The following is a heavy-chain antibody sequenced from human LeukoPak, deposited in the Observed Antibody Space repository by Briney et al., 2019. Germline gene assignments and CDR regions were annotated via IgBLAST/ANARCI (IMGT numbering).Heavy chain of an antibody. CDR1: GFTFTGSS. CDR2: ISSSSSYI. J-gene: IGHJ6*03. V-gene: IGHV3-21*01. CDR3: ARDHGWDYMDV. Sequence: GGSLRLSCEASGFTFTGSSMNWVRQAPGKGLEWVSFISSSSSYIYYADSVKGRFTISRDNAKNSLYLQMNSLRAEDTAVYYCARDHGWDYMDVWGKGTTVTVSS. D-gene: IGHD6-19*01.